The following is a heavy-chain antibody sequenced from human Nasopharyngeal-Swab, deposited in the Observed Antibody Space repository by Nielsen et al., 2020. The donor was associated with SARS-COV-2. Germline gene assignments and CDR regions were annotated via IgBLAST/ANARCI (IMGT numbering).Heavy chain of an antibody. CDR3: AREAVSVVSWFDP. CDR2: IIPIFGTA. V-gene: IGHV1-69*13. J-gene: IGHJ5*02. CDR1: GGTFSSYA. D-gene: IGHD2-15*01. Sequence: SVKVSCKASGGTFSSYAISWVRRAPGQGLEWMGGIIPIFGTANYAQKFQGRVTITADESTSTAYMELSSLRSEDTAVYYCAREAVSVVSWFDPWGQGTLVTVSS.